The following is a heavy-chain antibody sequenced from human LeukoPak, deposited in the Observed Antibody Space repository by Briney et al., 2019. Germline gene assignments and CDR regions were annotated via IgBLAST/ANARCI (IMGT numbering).Heavy chain of an antibody. CDR2: IIPIFGAA. Sequence: ASVKVSCKASGGTFSSYAISWVRQAPGQGLEWMGGIIPIFGAANYAQKFQGRVTITADKSTSTAYMELSSLRSEDTAVYYCAAPRLSVTTLLVFDYWGQGTLVTVSS. J-gene: IGHJ4*02. D-gene: IGHD3-3*01. CDR1: GGTFSSYA. CDR3: AAPRLSVTTLLVFDY. V-gene: IGHV1-69*06.